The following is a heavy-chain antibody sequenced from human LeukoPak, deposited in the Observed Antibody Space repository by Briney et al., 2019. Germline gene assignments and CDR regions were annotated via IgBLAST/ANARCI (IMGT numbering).Heavy chain of an antibody. CDR2: INPNSGGT. D-gene: IGHD3-22*01. CDR1: GYTFTGYY. CDR3: ARAFTGWNYDSSGY. V-gene: IGHV1-2*06. Sequence: APVKVSCKASGYTFTGYYMHWVRQAPGQGLEWMGRINPNSGGTNYAQKFQGRVTMTRDTSISTAYMELSRLRSDDTAVYYCARAFTGWNYDSSGYWGQGTLVTVSS. J-gene: IGHJ4*02.